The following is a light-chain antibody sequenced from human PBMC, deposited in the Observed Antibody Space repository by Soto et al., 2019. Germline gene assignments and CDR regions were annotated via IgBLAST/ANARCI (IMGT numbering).Light chain of an antibody. J-gene: IGKJ4*01. CDR2: AAS. V-gene: IGKV1-39*01. CDR3: QQSCSTPLT. CDR1: QSISSY. Sequence: IQMTQSPSSLSASVGDRVAITCRASQSISSYLNWYQQKPGKAPKLLIYAASSLQSGVPSRFSGSGSGTDFTLTISSLQPEDFATYYCQQSCSTPLTFGGGTKVDI.